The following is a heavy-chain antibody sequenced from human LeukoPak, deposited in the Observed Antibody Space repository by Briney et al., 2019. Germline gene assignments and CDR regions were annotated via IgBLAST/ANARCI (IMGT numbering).Heavy chain of an antibody. V-gene: IGHV1-18*04. D-gene: IGHD1-26*01. CDR3: ARDLLIVGSTGRSYYYGMDV. J-gene: IGHJ6*02. CDR1: GYTFNTYG. Sequence: GASVKVSCKGSGYTFNTYGMSWVRQALGQGLEWMGWINGYNGNTKYVQNLQDRVTMTTDTSTSTAYMELRSLRSDDTAVYYCARDLLIVGSTGRSYYYGMDVWGQGTTVTVSS. CDR2: INGYNGNT.